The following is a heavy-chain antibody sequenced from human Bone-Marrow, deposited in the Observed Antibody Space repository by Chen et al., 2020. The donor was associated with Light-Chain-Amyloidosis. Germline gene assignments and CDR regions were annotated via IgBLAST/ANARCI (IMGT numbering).Heavy chain of an antibody. CDR3: ARDSGESAADDF. J-gene: IGHJ4*02. V-gene: IGHV3-74*01. CDR1: GFTFSDHW. CDR2: INSDGRST. D-gene: IGHD6-13*01. Sequence: EVRVVESGGGLVQPGGSLRLSCVASGFTFSDHWMHWVRQAPGEALVWVSYINSDGRSTTYADSVKGRFTISRDNAKNTLYLQMSSLRADDTAVYYCARDSGESAADDFWGQGTLVTVSS.